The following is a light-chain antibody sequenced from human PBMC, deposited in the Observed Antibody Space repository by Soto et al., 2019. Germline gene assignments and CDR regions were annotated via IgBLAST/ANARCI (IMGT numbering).Light chain of an antibody. V-gene: IGKV3-20*01. CDR3: QQYGSSPRT. Sequence: EIVLTQSPGTLSLSPGERATLSCRASQSVSSSYLVWYQQKPGHAPRLLIYGASSRATGIPDRFSGSGSGTDFTLTISRMEPEDFAVYYCQQYGSSPRTFGQGTKLKIK. CDR2: GAS. J-gene: IGKJ1*01. CDR1: QSVSSSY.